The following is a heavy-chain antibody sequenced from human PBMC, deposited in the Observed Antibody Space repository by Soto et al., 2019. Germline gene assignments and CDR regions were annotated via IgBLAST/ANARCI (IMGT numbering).Heavy chain of an antibody. CDR1: CGSISSGGYY. D-gene: IGHD3-3*01. Sequence: SETLSLTCTFSCGSISSGGYYWSWIRQHPGKGLEWIGYIYYSGSTYYNPSLKSRVTISVDTSKNQFSLKLSSVTAADTAVYYCAREGYYDFWSGSPGWFDPWGQGTLVTVSS. CDR2: IYYSGST. J-gene: IGHJ5*02. V-gene: IGHV4-31*03. CDR3: AREGYYDFWSGSPGWFDP.